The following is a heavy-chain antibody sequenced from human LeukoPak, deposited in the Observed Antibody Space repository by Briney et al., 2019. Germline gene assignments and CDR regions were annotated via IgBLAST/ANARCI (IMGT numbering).Heavy chain of an antibody. V-gene: IGHV3-48*03. Sequence: GSLRLSCVASGSTFSSYEMNWVRQAPEKGLEWVSYISSSGSIIYYADSVKGRFTISRDNAKNSLYLQLNSLRAEDTAVYYCARVYGGKGYFDYWGQGTLVTVSS. CDR2: ISSSGSII. D-gene: IGHD4-23*01. CDR3: ARVYGGKGYFDY. CDR1: GSTFSSYE. J-gene: IGHJ4*02.